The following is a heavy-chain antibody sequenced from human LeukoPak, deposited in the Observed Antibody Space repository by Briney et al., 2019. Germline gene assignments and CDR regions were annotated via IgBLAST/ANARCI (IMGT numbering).Heavy chain of an antibody. J-gene: IGHJ4*02. V-gene: IGHV3-23*01. D-gene: IGHD3-22*01. CDR1: GFTVSSNY. CDR3: AKVVKYYYDSSGYELFDY. Sequence: PGGSLRLSCAASGFTVSSNYMSWVRQAPGKGLEWVSAISGSGGSTYYADSVKGRFTISRDNSKNTLYLQMNSLRAEDTAVYYCAKVVKYYYDSSGYELFDYWGQGTLVTVSS. CDR2: ISGSGGST.